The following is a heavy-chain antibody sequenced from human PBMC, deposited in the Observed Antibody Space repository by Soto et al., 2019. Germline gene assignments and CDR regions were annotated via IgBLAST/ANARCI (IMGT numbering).Heavy chain of an antibody. V-gene: IGHV5-51*01. CDR2: IYPGDSET. CDR1: GYNFANYW. D-gene: IGHD6-13*01. J-gene: IGHJ6*02. CDR3: ARTAAAGKYYYGMDV. Sequence: LGESLKISCKGSGYNFANYWIGWVRQMPGKGLEWMGIIYPGDSETRYSPSFQGQVAISADKSISTAYLQWSSLKASDTAMYYCARTAAAGKYYYGMDVWGQGTTVTVSS.